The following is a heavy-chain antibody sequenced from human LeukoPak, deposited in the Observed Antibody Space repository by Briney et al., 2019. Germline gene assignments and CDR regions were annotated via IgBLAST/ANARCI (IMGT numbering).Heavy chain of an antibody. Sequence: SETLSLTCTVSGGSISSSYWSWIRQPPGKGLEWIGYIYYSGNTNCNPSLKSRVTISVDTSKNQFSLKLSSVTAADTAVYYCARVRWGIYYYMDVWGKGTTVTVSS. V-gene: IGHV4-59*01. J-gene: IGHJ6*03. D-gene: IGHD2-8*02. CDR2: IYYSGNT. CDR3: ARVRWGIYYYMDV. CDR1: GGSISSSY.